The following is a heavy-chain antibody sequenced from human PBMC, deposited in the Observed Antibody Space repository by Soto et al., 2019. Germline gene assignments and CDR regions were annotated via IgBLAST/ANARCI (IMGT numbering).Heavy chain of an antibody. Sequence: LRLSCAASGFTFSIYAMNWVRQAPGKGLEWVSGISASGGSTYYADSVKGRFTISRDNSKKTLYLQMDSLRAEDTAVYYCYYYDSSDYGYNWFDPWGQGTLVTVSS. CDR1: GFTFSIYA. CDR2: ISASGGST. V-gene: IGHV3-23*01. D-gene: IGHD3-22*01. CDR3: YYYDSSDYGYNWFDP. J-gene: IGHJ5*02.